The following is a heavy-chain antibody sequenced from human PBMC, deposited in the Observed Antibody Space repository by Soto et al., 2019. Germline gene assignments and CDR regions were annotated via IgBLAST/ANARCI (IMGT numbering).Heavy chain of an antibody. CDR1: GGSISSSSYY. V-gene: IGHV4-39*01. Sequence: QLQLQESGPGLVKPSETLSLTCTVSGGSISSSSYYWGWIRQPPGKGLEWIGSIYYSGSTYYNPSLKSRDTISVDTSKNQSSLKLSSVTAADTAVYYCASGPGVILTDDAFDIWGQGTMVTVSS. D-gene: IGHD3-9*01. CDR3: ASGPGVILTDDAFDI. CDR2: IYYSGST. J-gene: IGHJ3*02.